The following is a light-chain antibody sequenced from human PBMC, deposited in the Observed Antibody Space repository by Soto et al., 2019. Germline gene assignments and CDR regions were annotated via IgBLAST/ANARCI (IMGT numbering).Light chain of an antibody. CDR3: QQYGSSPWT. Sequence: EIVLTQSPATLSSSPGERATLSCRASQSVSSYLAWYQQKAGQAPRLLIYDASNRATGIPARFSGSGSGTDFTLTISRLEPEDSAVYYCQQYGSSPWTFGQGTKVDIK. CDR1: QSVSSY. V-gene: IGKV3-11*01. CDR2: DAS. J-gene: IGKJ1*01.